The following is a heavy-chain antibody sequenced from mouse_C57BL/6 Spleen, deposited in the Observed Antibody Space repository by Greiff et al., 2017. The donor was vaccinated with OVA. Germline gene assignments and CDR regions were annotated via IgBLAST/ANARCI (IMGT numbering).Heavy chain of an antibody. CDR2: IDPSDSYT. CDR3: ARLWVDY. CDR1: GYTFTGYW. V-gene: IGHV1-50*01. Sequence: QVQLKQPGAELVKPGASVKLSCKASGYTFTGYWMQWVKQRPGQGLEWIGEIDPSDSYTNYNQKFKGKATMTVDTSSSTAYMHLSSLTSEDSAVYYCARLWVDYWGQGTTLTVSS. D-gene: IGHD1-1*02. J-gene: IGHJ2*01.